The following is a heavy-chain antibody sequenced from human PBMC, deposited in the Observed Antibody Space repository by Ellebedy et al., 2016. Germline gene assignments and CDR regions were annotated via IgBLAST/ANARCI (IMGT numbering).Heavy chain of an antibody. CDR3: ARHPGQQLVNWYFDL. J-gene: IGHJ2*01. CDR1: GGSISSYY. D-gene: IGHD6-13*01. V-gene: IGHV4-59*08. CDR2: IYYSGST. Sequence: SETLSLTCTVSGGSISSYYWSWIRQPPGKGLEWVGYIYYSGSTNYNPSLKSRVNISVDTSKNQFSLNLSSVTAADTAVYYCARHPGQQLVNWYFDLWGRGTLVTVSS.